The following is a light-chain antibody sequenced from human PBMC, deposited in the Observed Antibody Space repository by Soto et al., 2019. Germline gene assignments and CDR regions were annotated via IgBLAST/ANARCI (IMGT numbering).Light chain of an antibody. CDR1: SSDVGGSNF. CDR3: SSYTSGSTLVV. Sequence: QSVLTQPVSMSGSPGQSITISCTGTSSDVGGSNFVSWYQQHPGKAPKLILYEVTNRPSGVSSRFSASKSGDTASLTISGLQTEDEADYYCSSYTSGSTLVVFGGGTKLTVL. CDR2: EVT. J-gene: IGLJ2*01. V-gene: IGLV2-14*01.